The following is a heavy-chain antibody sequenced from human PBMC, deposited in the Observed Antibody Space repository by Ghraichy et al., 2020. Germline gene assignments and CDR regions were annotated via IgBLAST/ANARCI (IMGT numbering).Heavy chain of an antibody. V-gene: IGHV3-23*01. J-gene: IGHJ6*02. CDR3: AKSRGYCGSRPICFWCGTYGLDV. CDR2: ISNSGSTT. D-gene: IGHD2-2*01. Sequence: PRHEQEWVSAISNSGSTTYSADFVRCRFTISRDTSSNTLYLQMNSLRAEDTAVYYCAKSRGYCGSRPICFWCGTYGLDVWGQ.